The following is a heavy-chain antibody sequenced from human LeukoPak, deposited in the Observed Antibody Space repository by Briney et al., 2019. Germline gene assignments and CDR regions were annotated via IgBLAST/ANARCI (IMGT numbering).Heavy chain of an antibody. CDR1: GFAFSSYA. V-gene: IGHV3-23*01. Sequence: PGVSLRLSCAASGFAFSSYAMNWVRQAPGKGLEWVSLISGSGDSTDYADSVKGRFTISRDNSKNTLYLQINSLRADDTAVYYCAKGAVAGTGRGFDIWGQGTLVTVSS. CDR3: AKGAVAGTGRGFDI. CDR2: ISGSGDST. J-gene: IGHJ3*02. D-gene: IGHD6-19*01.